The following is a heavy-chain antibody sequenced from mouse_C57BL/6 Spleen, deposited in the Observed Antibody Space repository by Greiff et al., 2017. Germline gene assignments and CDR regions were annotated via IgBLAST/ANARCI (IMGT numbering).Heavy chain of an antibody. D-gene: IGHD1-1*01. CDR2: IYPGDGDT. CDR1: GYAFSSSW. J-gene: IGHJ3*01. CDR3: AGGGVTAVVAKGFAY. V-gene: IGHV1-82*01. Sequence: VQLQQSGPELVKPGASVKISCKASGYAFSSSWMNWVKQRPGKGLEWIGRIYPGDGDTNYNGKFKGKATLTADKSSSTAYMQLSSLTSEDSAVYFCAGGGVTAVVAKGFAYWGQGTLVTVSA.